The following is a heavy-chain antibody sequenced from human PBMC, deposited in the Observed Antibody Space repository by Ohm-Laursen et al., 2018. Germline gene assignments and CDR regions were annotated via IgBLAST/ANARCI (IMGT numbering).Heavy chain of an antibody. D-gene: IGHD3-10*01. CDR1: GFTFSNAW. CDR2: IKSKTDGGTT. V-gene: IGHV3-15*01. CDR3: ITDASSITMVRGVYFDY. J-gene: IGHJ4*02. Sequence: SLRLSCTASGFTFSNAWMSWVRQAPGKGLERVGRIKSKTDGGTTDYAAPVKGRFTISRDDSKNTLYLQMNSLKTEDTAVYYCITDASSITMVRGVYFDYWGQGTLVTVSS.